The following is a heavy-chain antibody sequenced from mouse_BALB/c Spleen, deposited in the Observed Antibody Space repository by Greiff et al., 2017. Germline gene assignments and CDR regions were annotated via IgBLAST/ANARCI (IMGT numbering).Heavy chain of an antibody. CDR3: ARLNDGYPGYFDV. CDR2: ISYSGST. CDR1: GYSITSAYA. V-gene: IGHV3-2*02. D-gene: IGHD2-3*01. J-gene: IGHJ1*01. Sequence: EVKLQQSGPGLVKPSQSLSLTCTVTGYSITSAYAWYWIRMFPGNILEWMGYISYSGSTSYNPSLQSRISITLDTSTNQFFRQLNTVTTEDTATYYCARLNDGYPGYFDVWGAGTTVTVSS.